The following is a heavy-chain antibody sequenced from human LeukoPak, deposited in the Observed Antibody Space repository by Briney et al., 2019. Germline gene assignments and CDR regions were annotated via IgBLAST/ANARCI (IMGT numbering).Heavy chain of an antibody. CDR3: VKEPHYYDRSGYF. CDR2: IGGDGGST. V-gene: IGHV3-43*02. CDR1: GFTFDDYA. Sequence: QPGGSLRLSCAASGFTFDDYAMHWVRQAPGKGLEWVSLIGGDGGSTYYADSVKGRFTISRDNSKNSLFLQMKSLRTDDTGLYYCVKEPHYYDRSGYFWGQGTLVTVSS. D-gene: IGHD3-22*01. J-gene: IGHJ4*02.